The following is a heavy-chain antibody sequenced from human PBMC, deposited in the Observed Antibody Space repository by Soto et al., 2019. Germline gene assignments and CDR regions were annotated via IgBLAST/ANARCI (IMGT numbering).Heavy chain of an antibody. CDR2: INGDGSST. V-gene: IGHV3-74*01. D-gene: IGHD1-7*01. CDR3: ARGARNYYYFDC. CDR1: GFTFSNYW. Sequence: EVQLVESGGGLVQPGGSLRLSCVASGFTFSNYWMHWVRQAPGKGLVWVSRINGDGSSTNYADSVKGQFTISRDNAKNTVYLLMNSLRVEDTAVYYCARGARNYYYFDCWGQGTLVTVSS. J-gene: IGHJ4*02.